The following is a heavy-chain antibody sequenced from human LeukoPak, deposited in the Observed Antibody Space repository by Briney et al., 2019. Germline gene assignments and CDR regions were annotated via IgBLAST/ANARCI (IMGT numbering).Heavy chain of an antibody. CDR3: AKAYTAMGVLDH. Sequence: PGGFLRLSCAASGFPFSSYAMSWVRQAPGKGLEWVSGISGSGGNTFYADSVKGRFTISRDNSKNTLYLQMNSLRAEDTAVYYCAKAYTAMGVLDHWGQGTLVTVSS. J-gene: IGHJ4*02. D-gene: IGHD5-18*01. CDR1: GFPFSSYA. V-gene: IGHV3-23*01. CDR2: ISGSGGNT.